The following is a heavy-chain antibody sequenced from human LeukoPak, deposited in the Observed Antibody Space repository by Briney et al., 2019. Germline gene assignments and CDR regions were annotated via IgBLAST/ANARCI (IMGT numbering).Heavy chain of an antibody. CDR3: ARSMTTVTSGWFDP. Sequence: VKVSCKASGGTFSSYAISWVRQAPGQGLEWMGGIIPIFGTENYAQKFQGRVAITTDESSSTAYMELSSLRSEDTAVYYCARSMTTVTSGWFDPWGQGTLVTVSS. CDR1: GGTFSSYA. CDR2: IIPIFGTE. J-gene: IGHJ5*02. D-gene: IGHD4-17*01. V-gene: IGHV1-69*05.